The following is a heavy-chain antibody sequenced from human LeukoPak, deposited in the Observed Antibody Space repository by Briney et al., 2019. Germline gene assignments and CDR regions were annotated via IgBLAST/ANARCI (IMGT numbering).Heavy chain of an antibody. CDR1: GGSISSGGYY. Sequence: SETLSLTCTVSGGSISSGGYYWSWIRQHPGKGLEWIGYIYYSGSTYYNPSLKSRVTISVDTSKNQFSLKLSSVTAADTAVYYCGRDVHGDYGLDWFDPWGQGTLVTVSS. V-gene: IGHV4-31*03. CDR2: IYYSGST. D-gene: IGHD4-17*01. CDR3: GRDVHGDYGLDWFDP. J-gene: IGHJ5*02.